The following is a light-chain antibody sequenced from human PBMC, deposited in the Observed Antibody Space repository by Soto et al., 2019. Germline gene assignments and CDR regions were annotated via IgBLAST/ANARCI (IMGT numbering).Light chain of an antibody. CDR3: QQYYSYPRT. CDR1: QSVSSN. Sequence: EIVLTQSPATLSVSSGERAALSCRASQSVSSNLAWYQQKPGQPPRLLIFGASTRATGIPARFSGSGSEAEFTLTISCLQSEDFATYYCQQYYSYPRTFGQGTKVDIK. V-gene: IGKV3D-15*01. CDR2: GAS. J-gene: IGKJ1*01.